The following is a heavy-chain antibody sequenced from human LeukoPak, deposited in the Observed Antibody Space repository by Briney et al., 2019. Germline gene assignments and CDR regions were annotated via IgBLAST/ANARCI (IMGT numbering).Heavy chain of an antibody. D-gene: IGHD6-19*01. CDR2: ISYDGINK. V-gene: IGHV3-30*04. Sequence: GGSLRLSCVASGFTFSSYAMSWVRQAPGKGLEWVALISYDGINKYYADSVKGRFTMSRDTFKNTLYLQMDTLRAEDTAVYHCTKGGHSSGWPNWFDPWGQGTRVIVSS. CDR1: GFTFSSYA. CDR3: TKGGHSSGWPNWFDP. J-gene: IGHJ5*02.